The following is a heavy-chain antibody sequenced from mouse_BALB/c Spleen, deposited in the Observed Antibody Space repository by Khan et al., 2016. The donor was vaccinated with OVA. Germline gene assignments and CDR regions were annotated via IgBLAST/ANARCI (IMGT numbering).Heavy chain of an antibody. V-gene: IGHV1-4*02. CDR1: GYTFTSYT. CDR2: INPRSGYA. Sequence: QVQLQQPGAELARPGASVKMSCKASGYTFTSYTMHWVKQRPGQGLEWIGYINPRSGYADYNQKFKDKTTLTADISSSTAYMQLSSLTSEDSAVYYCGRRRGGYDLDYWGQGTTLTVSS. D-gene: IGHD2-2*01. CDR3: GRRRGGYDLDY. J-gene: IGHJ2*01.